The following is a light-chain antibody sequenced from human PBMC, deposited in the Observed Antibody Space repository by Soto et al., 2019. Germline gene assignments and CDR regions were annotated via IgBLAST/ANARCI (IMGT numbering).Light chain of an antibody. CDR3: QHYNSYGT. V-gene: IGKV1-5*01. J-gene: IGKJ1*01. Sequence: DIQMTQSPSTLSASVGDRVTITCRASQSIDRWLAWYQQRPGKAPKILIAQASSLETGVPSRFSGSGSGTEFTLTISSLQPDDFATYYRQHYNSYGTFGQGTKVDIK. CDR1: QSIDRW. CDR2: QAS.